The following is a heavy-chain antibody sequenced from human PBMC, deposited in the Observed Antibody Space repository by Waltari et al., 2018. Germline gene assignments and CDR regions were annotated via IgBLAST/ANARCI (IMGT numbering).Heavy chain of an antibody. V-gene: IGHV4-61*02. CDR3: ARGDGDGANFYFDY. Sequence: QVQLQESGPGLVKPSQTLSLPCTVSGGSLNSGRYSWRWIRQPAGKGLEWIGLIYTSGNTKYNPSLKSRVTISLDTSNNQFSLSLGSVTAADTAVYYCARGDGDGANFYFDYWGQGTLVTGSS. CDR1: GGSLNSGRYS. J-gene: IGHJ4*02. D-gene: IGHD1-1*01. CDR2: IYTSGNT.